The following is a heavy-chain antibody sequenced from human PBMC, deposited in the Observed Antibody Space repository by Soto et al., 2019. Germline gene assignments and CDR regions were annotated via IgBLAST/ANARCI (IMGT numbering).Heavy chain of an antibody. CDR2: ISYDGSNK. CDR3: AKAQGWNDGPLDYYYYGMDV. J-gene: IGHJ6*02. D-gene: IGHD1-1*01. CDR1: GFTFSSYG. V-gene: IGHV3-30*18. Sequence: GGSLRLSCAASGFTFSSYGMHWVRQAPGKGLEWVAVISYDGSNKYYADSVKGRFTISRDNSKNTLHLQMNSLRAEDTAVYYCAKAQGWNDGPLDYYYYGMDVWGQGTTVTVSS.